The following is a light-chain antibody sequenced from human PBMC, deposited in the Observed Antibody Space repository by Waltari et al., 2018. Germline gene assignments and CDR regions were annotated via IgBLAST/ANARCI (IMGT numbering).Light chain of an antibody. Sequence: QSALTQPPSVSGSPGQSVTISCTGTSRDVGSYNRVSWYQQPPGTAPNLVIYEVSNRPSGVPDRFSGSKSGNTASLTISGLQAEDEADYYCSSYTSSSTWVFGGGTKLTVL. CDR1: SRDVGSYNR. V-gene: IGLV2-18*02. J-gene: IGLJ3*02. CDR3: SSYTSSSTWV. CDR2: EVS.